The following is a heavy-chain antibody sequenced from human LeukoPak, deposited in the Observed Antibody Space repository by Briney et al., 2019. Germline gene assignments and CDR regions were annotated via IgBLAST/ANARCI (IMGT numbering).Heavy chain of an antibody. CDR1: GYTFTSYD. CDR2: MNPNSGNT. J-gene: IGHJ4*02. CDR3: AKSRGESYCVIDH. Sequence: ASVKVSCKASGYTFTSYDINWVRQATGQGLEWMGWMNPNSGNTGYAQKFQGRVTITRNTSISTAYMELSSLRSEDTAVYYCAKSRGESYCVIDHWGQGILVTVSS. D-gene: IGHD3-16*01. V-gene: IGHV1-8*03.